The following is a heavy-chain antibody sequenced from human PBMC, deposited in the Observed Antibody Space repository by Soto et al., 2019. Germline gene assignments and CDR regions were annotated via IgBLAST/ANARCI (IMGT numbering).Heavy chain of an antibody. Sequence: GGSLRLSCAASGFTFSSYAMSWVRQAPGKGLEWVSAISGSGGSTYYADSVKGRFTISRDNSKNTLYLQMNSLRAEDTAVYYCAKSLPMSIAARHFGNPDYYYYGIDVWGQGTTVTVSS. V-gene: IGHV3-23*01. D-gene: IGHD6-6*01. CDR2: ISGSGGST. CDR3: AKSLPMSIAARHFGNPDYYYYGIDV. J-gene: IGHJ6*02. CDR1: GFTFSSYA.